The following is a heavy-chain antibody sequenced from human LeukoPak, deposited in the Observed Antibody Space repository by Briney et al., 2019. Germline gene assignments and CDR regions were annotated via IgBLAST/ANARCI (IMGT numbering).Heavy chain of an antibody. CDR3: ARGPRSRDYVWGSYRPSSWFDP. J-gene: IGHJ5*02. V-gene: IGHV4-34*01. CDR1: CRSFSYYY. CDR2: FHRSGSS. D-gene: IGHD3-16*02. Sequence: SETMSLTYAFYCRSFSYYYWSWIRQPPGRGQELIGEFHRSGSSNYNPSLKSRVTISVDTSKNQFSLKLSSVTAADTAVYYCARGPRSRDYVWGSYRPSSWFDPWGQGTLVTVSS.